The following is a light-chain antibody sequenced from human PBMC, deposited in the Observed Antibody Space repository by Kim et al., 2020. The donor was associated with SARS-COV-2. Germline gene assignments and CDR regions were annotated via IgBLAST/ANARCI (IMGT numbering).Light chain of an antibody. CDR3: QSYDSFLSGSV. CDR1: SSNIGAGYE. CDR2: SNN. J-gene: IGLJ3*02. Sequence: QGVTISCTGTSSNIGAGYEIHWYQQLPGTAPKLLIYSNNNRPSGVPDRFSGSKSGASASLAITGLQAEDEADYYCQSYDSFLSGSVFGGGTQLTVL. V-gene: IGLV1-40*01.